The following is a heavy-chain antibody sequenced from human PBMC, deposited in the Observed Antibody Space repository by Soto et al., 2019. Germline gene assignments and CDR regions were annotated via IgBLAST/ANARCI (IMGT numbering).Heavy chain of an antibody. CDR2: ISYDGSNK. Sequence: QVQLVESGGGVVQPGRSLRLSCAASGFTFSSYAMHWVRQAPGKGLEWVAVISYDGSNKYYADSVKGRFTISRDNSKNTLYLQMNSLRAEDTAVYYCAGDENYYDSSIVDYGMDVWGQGTTVTVSS. D-gene: IGHD3-22*01. J-gene: IGHJ6*02. V-gene: IGHV3-30-3*01. CDR3: AGDENYYDSSIVDYGMDV. CDR1: GFTFSSYA.